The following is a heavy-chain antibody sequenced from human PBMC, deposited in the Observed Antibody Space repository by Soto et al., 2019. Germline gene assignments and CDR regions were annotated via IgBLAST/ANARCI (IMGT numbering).Heavy chain of an antibody. D-gene: IGHD3-22*01. J-gene: IGHJ6*02. V-gene: IGHV1-18*01. CDR3: ARGAYYDSSGSRNYHYYGMNV. CDR2: ISAYDDNT. CDR1: GYRFTSYG. Sequence: ASLKVSCKASGYRFTSYGISWVRQAPGQGLEWLGWISAYDDNTKYAQTLQGRVSMSTDTSTNTAYMELRSLRSDDTAMYYCARGAYYDSSGSRNYHYYGMNVWGQ.